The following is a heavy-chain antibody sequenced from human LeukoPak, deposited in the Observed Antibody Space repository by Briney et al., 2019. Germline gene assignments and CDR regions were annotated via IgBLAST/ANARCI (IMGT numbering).Heavy chain of an antibody. Sequence: SETLSLTCTVFGGSLSIYYWNWIRQPAGKGVEWIGRIYTTGSTNYNASLKSRVTMSVDTPQNQFSLKVSSVTAADTAVYYCAREGGFSRPLDYWGQGTLVTVSS. CDR2: IYTTGST. CDR3: AREGGFSRPLDY. V-gene: IGHV4-4*07. D-gene: IGHD3-3*01. CDR1: GGSLSIYY. J-gene: IGHJ4*02.